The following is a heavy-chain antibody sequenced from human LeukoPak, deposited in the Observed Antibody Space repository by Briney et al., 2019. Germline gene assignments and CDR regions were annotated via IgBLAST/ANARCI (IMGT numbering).Heavy chain of an antibody. CDR1: GGSVINTNW. Sequence: KPSETLSLTCGVSGGSVINTNWWTWVRQPPGTGLEWIGEVHLDGRTNYNPSLESRLTMSVDVSENQVSLKLTSVTAADTAVYYCAREGGFYRPLDYSGQGTLVTVSS. D-gene: IGHD3-3*01. V-gene: IGHV4-4*02. J-gene: IGHJ4*02. CDR2: VHLDGRT. CDR3: AREGGFYRPLDY.